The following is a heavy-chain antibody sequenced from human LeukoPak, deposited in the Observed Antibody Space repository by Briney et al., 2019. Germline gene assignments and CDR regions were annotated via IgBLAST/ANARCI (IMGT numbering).Heavy chain of an antibody. CDR3: AKTMTTLPRDAFDI. CDR1: GFTFSSYA. Sequence: PGGSLRLSCAASGFTFSSYAMSWVRQAPGKGLEWVANIKQDGSEKYYVDSVKGRFTISRDNAKNSLYLQMNSLRAEDTAVYYCAKTMTTLPRDAFDIWGQGTMVTVSS. CDR2: IKQDGSEK. D-gene: IGHD4-17*01. V-gene: IGHV3-7*05. J-gene: IGHJ3*02.